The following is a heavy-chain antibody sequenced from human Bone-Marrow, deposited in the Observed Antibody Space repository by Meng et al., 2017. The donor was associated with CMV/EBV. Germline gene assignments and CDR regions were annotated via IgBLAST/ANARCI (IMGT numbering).Heavy chain of an antibody. CDR2: IYSGGSST. J-gene: IGHJ4*02. CDR1: GFTFSSYA. D-gene: IGHD2-15*01. V-gene: IGHV3-23*03. Sequence: GESLKISCAASGFTFSSYAMSWVRQAPGKGLEWVSVIYSGGSSTYYADSVKGRFTISRDNSKNTLYLQMNSLRAEDTAVYYCAKTIVVVNTLYYFDHWGQGTLVTVSS. CDR3: AKTIVVVNTLYYFDH.